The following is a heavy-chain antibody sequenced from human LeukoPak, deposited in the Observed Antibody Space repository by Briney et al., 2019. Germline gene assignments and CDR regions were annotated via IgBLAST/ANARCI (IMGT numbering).Heavy chain of an antibody. D-gene: IGHD4-17*01. V-gene: IGHV3-7*01. Sequence: PGGSLRLSCVASSRFTLSNFWMIWVRQAPGKGLEWVANINEDGSEKNYVDSVKGRFTISRDNAKNSLYPQMNSLRAEDTAVYYCVRDRSRTTVTRFDSWGQGTLVTVSS. J-gene: IGHJ4*02. CDR3: VRDRSRTTVTRFDS. CDR2: INEDGSEK. CDR1: RFTLSNFW.